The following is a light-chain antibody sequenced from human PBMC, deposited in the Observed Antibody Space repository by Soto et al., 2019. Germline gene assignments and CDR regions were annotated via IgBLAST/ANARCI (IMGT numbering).Light chain of an antibody. CDR1: QTISSW. CDR2: KAS. J-gene: IGKJ1*01. CDR3: QHYNSYSEA. Sequence: DIHMTQSPSTLSGSVGDRVTITCRASQTISSWLAWYQQKPGKAPKLLIYKASTLKSGAPSRFSGSGSGTEFTLTISSLQPDDFATYYCQHYNSYSEAFGQGTKV. V-gene: IGKV1-5*03.